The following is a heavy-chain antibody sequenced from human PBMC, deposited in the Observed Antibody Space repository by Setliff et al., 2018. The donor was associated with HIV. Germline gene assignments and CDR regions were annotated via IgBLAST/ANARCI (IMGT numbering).Heavy chain of an antibody. CDR3: VRSHGSFISTDSTEAGDY. CDR1: GYTFTGSF. J-gene: IGHJ4*02. Sequence: ASVKVSCKSSGYTFTGSFMHWVRQAPGQGLEWMGWINCNSGGTYYAQNFQGRVTLTRDTSMTTAYMELRSLRSDDTAVYYCVRSHGSFISTDSTEAGDYWGQGTLVTVS. D-gene: IGHD3-22*01. V-gene: IGHV1-2*02. CDR2: INCNSGGT.